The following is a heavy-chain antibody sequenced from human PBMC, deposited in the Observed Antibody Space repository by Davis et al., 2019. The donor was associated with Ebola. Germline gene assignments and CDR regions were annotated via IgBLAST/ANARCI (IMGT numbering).Heavy chain of an antibody. Sequence: GESLKISCEASGFSFRDYDMKWVRQAPGKGLEWVAVISYDGDNNYHADSVQGRFTISRDNSKNTLYLQMNSLRAEDTAVYYCARATILDYWGQGTLVTVSS. J-gene: IGHJ4*02. CDR2: ISYDGDNN. CDR1: GFSFRDYD. D-gene: IGHD2-2*01. V-gene: IGHV3-30*03. CDR3: ARATILDY.